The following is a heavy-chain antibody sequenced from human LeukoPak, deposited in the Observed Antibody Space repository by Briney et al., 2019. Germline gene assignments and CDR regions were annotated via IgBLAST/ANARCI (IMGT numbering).Heavy chain of an antibody. CDR2: ISGDSSTI. D-gene: IGHD3-9*01. J-gene: IGHJ6*02. CDR3: ARVQQYDSLSMEV. Sequence: GGSLRLSCAASGFTFSDYYMSWLRQPPGKRLEWVSYISGDSSTIYYADSVKGRFTISRDNAKHSPYLQMNSMTAEDTAVYHCARVQQYDSLSMEVCGQRATVTVSS. CDR1: GFTFSDYY. V-gene: IGHV3-11*04.